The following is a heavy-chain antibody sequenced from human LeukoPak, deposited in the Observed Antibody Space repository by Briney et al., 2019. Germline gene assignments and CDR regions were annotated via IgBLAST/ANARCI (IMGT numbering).Heavy chain of an antibody. V-gene: IGHV4-39*07. J-gene: IGHJ4*02. CDR2: IYYSGST. CDR3: ARVGFYSSTHQGSKFDY. Sequence: NPSETLSLTCTVSGGSISSSSYYWGWIRQPPGKGLEWIGIIYYSGSTYYNPSLKSRVTVSVDTSKNQFSLKLSSVTAADTAVYYCARVGFYSSTHQGSKFDYWGQGTLVTVSS. CDR1: GGSISSSSYY. D-gene: IGHD4-11*01.